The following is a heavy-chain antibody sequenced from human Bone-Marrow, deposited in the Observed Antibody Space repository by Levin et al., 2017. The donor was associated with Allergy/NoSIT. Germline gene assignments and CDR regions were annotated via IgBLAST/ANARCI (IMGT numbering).Heavy chain of an antibody. J-gene: IGHJ4*02. CDR2: MYHTGSS. V-gene: IGHV4-59*01. CDR1: GASISRSY. Sequence: SETLSLTCTVSGASISRSYWTWLRQPPGRGLEWIGYMYHTGSSNYNPSLKSRVTISVDTSKNQFSLNLTSVTAADTAFYYGAREGEAGAYWGDWGQGTLITVSS. CDR3: AREGEAGAYWGD. D-gene: IGHD3-16*01.